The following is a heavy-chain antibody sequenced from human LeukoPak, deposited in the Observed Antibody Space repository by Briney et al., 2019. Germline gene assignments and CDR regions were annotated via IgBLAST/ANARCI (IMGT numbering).Heavy chain of an antibody. CDR3: ARELTRTTFDY. CDR2: ISHSGGA. D-gene: IGHD1-14*01. V-gene: IGHV4-38-2*02. CDR1: HYSISSSYY. J-gene: IGHJ4*02. Sequence: SETLSLTCAVSHYSISSSYYWGWIRQPPGKGLEWIGSISHSGGAFYNPSLSSRVTISMDTSRNHFSLKLSSVTAADRGVYYCARELTRTTFDYWGRGTLVTVSS.